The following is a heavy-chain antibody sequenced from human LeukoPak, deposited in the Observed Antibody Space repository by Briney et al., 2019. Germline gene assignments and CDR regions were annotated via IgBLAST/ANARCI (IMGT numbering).Heavy chain of an antibody. CDR2: ISYDGSNK. D-gene: IGHD6-19*01. V-gene: IGHV3-30*18. CDR1: GFTFSSYG. J-gene: IGHJ1*01. CDR3: SKDPSRIAVAGTSRYFQH. Sequence: GGSLRLSCAASGFTFSSYGMHWVRQAPGKGLEWVAVISYDGSNKYYADSVKGRFTISRDNSKNTLYLQMNSLRAEDTAVYYCSKDPSRIAVAGTSRYFQHWGQGTLVTVSS.